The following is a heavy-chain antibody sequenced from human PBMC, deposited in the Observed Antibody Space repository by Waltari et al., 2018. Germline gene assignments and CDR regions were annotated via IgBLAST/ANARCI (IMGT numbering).Heavy chain of an antibody. CDR3: TTLALDSSGYYYYYYYYGMDV. Sequence: EVQLVESGGGLVKPGGSLRLSCAASGFTFSNAWMSWVRQAPGKGLEWVGRIKSKTDGGTTDYAAPVKGRFTISRDDSKNTLYLQMNSLKTEDTAVYYCTTLALDSSGYYYYYYYYGMDVWGQGTTVTVSS. CDR1: GFTFSNAW. D-gene: IGHD3-22*01. CDR2: IKSKTDGGTT. V-gene: IGHV3-15*01. J-gene: IGHJ6*02.